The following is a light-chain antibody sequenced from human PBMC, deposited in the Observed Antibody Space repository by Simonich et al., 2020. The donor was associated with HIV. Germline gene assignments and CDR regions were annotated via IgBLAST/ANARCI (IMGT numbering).Light chain of an antibody. CDR1: SSDVGGYNH. CDR2: EGD. CDR3: CSYAGSRNFWI. J-gene: IGLJ3*02. Sequence: GSPGQSVTISCTGTSSDVGGYNHVSWYQQHPGKAPKLIIYEGDKRPSGVSNRFSGSQSGNTASLTISGLQAEDEAGYFCCSYAGSRNFWIFGGGTKLTVL. V-gene: IGLV2-23*01.